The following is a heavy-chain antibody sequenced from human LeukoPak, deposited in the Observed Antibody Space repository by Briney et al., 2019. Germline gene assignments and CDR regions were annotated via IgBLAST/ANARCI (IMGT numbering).Heavy chain of an antibody. Sequence: GGSLRLSCIASGFTFDDYAMHWVRQAPGKGLEWVSGISWNSGSIGYADSVKGRFTISRDNAKNSLYLQMNSLRAEDTAVYYCARGSWYGAFDIWGQGTMVTVSS. J-gene: IGHJ3*02. CDR2: ISWNSGSI. CDR3: ARGSWYGAFDI. CDR1: GFTFDDYA. D-gene: IGHD6-13*01. V-gene: IGHV3-9*01.